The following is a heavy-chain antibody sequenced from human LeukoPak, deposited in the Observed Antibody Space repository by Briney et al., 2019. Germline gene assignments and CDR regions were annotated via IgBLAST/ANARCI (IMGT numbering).Heavy chain of an antibody. Sequence: SETLSLTCAVYGGSFSGYYWSWIRQPPGKGLEWIGSIYYSGSTYYNPSLKSRVTISVDTSKNQFSLKLSSVTAADTAVYYCARHVRATMVRGVIEDYFDYWGQGTLVTVSS. V-gene: IGHV4-34*01. CDR1: GGSFSGYY. CDR2: IYYSGST. J-gene: IGHJ4*02. CDR3: ARHVRATMVRGVIEDYFDY. D-gene: IGHD3-10*01.